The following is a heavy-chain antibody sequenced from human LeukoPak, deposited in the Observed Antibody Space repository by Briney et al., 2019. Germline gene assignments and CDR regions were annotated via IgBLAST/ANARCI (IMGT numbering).Heavy chain of an antibody. CDR3: VRDLDWGAFDV. CDR1: EFHFSTHG. Sequence: GGSLRLSCPASEFHFSTHGMNWVRQAPGKGLEWVSGVSPSGYITYYADSVMGRFTISRHNRKNTVSMQMNSLRAEDTALYYCVRDLDWGAFDVWGQGTMVTVSS. V-gene: IGHV3-23*01. CDR2: VSPSGYIT. J-gene: IGHJ3*01. D-gene: IGHD3/OR15-3a*01.